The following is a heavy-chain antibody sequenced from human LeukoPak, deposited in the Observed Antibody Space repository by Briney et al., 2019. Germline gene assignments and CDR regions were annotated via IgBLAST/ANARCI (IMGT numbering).Heavy chain of an antibody. CDR1: GFTFSDYY. CDR2: ISSKSGDTI. J-gene: IGHJ3*02. D-gene: IGHD3-9*01. Sequence: GGSLRLSCTASGFTFSDYYMSWIRQAPGTGLEWVSYISSKSGDTIYYADSVKGRFTISRDNAKNSLYLQMNSLRAEDTAIYYCAKDIFSSAVEGAFDIWGQGTMVTVSS. CDR3: AKDIFSSAVEGAFDI. V-gene: IGHV3-11*04.